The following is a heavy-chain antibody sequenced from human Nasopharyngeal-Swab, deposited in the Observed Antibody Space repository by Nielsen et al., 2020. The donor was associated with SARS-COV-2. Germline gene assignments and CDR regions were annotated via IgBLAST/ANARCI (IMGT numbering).Heavy chain of an antibody. D-gene: IGHD2-15*01. CDR1: GFTFSSYG. CDR2: ISYDGSNK. CDR3: AGGSNRNVVVVAATPVYFDY. J-gene: IGHJ4*02. V-gene: IGHV3-30*03. Sequence: GGSLRLSCAASGFTFSSYGMHWVRQAPGKGLEWVAVISYDGSNKYYADSVKGRFTISRDNSKNTLYLQMNSLRVEDTAVYYCAGGSNRNVVVVAATPVYFDYWGQGTLVTVSS.